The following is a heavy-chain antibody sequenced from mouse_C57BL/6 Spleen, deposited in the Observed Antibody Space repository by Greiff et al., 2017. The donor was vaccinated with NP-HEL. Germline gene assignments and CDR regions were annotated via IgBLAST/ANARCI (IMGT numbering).Heavy chain of an antibody. Sequence: QVQLKQPGAELVKPGASVKLSCKASGYTFTSYWMQWVKQRPGQGLEWIGEIDPSDSYTNYNHKFKGKATLTVDTSSSTAYMQLSSLTSEDSAVYYCARKITTVDYAMDYWGQGTSVTVSS. J-gene: IGHJ4*01. CDR2: IDPSDSYT. D-gene: IGHD1-1*01. CDR1: GYTFTSYW. V-gene: IGHV1-50*01. CDR3: ARKITTVDYAMDY.